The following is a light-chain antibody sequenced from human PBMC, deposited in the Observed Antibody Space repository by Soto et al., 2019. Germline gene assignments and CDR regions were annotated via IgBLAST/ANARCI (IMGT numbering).Light chain of an antibody. CDR1: SSNIGNNY. CDR2: DNN. J-gene: IGLJ2*01. V-gene: IGLV1-51*01. Sequence: QSVLTQPPSVSAAPGQKVTISCSGSSSNIGNNYVSWYQQLPGTAPKLLIYDNNKRPSGIPDRFSGSKSGTSATLGITGLQTGDEADYYCGTWDSSLSVVFGGGTNLTVL. CDR3: GTWDSSLSVV.